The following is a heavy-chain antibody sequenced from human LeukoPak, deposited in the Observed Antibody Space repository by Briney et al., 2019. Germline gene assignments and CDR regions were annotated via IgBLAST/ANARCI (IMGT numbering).Heavy chain of an antibody. CDR3: ARGSYGGTYFDI. J-gene: IGHJ3*02. V-gene: IGHV1-8*01. CDR1: GYTFSSYD. D-gene: IGHD3-16*01. CDR2: MNPNSGNT. Sequence: ASVKVSCKASGYTFSSYDINWVRQATGQGLEWMGWMNPNSGNTGYAQKFQGRVTITADESTSTAYMELSSLRSEDTAVYYCARGSYGGTYFDIWGQGTMVTVSS.